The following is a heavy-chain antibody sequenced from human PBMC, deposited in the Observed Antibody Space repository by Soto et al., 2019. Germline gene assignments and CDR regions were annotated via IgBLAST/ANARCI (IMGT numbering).Heavy chain of an antibody. D-gene: IGHD1-26*01. CDR1: GDSVSSGSYY. V-gene: IGHV4-61*01. CDR2: IYYSGST. CDR3: ARSWELLPAFDI. Sequence: QVQLQESGPGLVKPSETLSLTCSVSGDSVSSGSYYWSWIRQPPGKGLEWIGYIYYSGSTNYNPSLRCRVAISVDKSKNQFSLQLSSVTAADTAVYSCARSWELLPAFDIWGQGTMVTVSS. J-gene: IGHJ3*02.